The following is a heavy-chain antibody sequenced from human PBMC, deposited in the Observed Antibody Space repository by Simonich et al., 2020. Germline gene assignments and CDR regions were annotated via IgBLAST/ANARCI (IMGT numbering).Heavy chain of an antibody. V-gene: IGHV4-38-2*01. CDR3: ARVGYSNYYYYGMDV. CDR1: GYSISSGYY. J-gene: IGHJ6*02. D-gene: IGHD6-13*01. Sequence: QVQLQESGPGLVKPSETLSLTCAVSGYSISSGYYWGWIRQPPGKGLEWIGSIYHRGSTYSNPSLKSRVTISVDTSKNRFSLKLSSVTAADTAVYYCARVGYSNYYYYGMDVWGQGTTVTVSS. CDR2: IYHRGST.